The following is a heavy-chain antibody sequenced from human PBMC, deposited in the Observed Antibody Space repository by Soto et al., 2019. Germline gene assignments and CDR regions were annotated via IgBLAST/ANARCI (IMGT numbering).Heavy chain of an antibody. CDR1: GFTFSSYA. D-gene: IGHD3-3*01. J-gene: IGHJ4*02. V-gene: IGHV3-23*01. CDR3: AKDVRMAFDFWIAYPHSYDF. Sequence: EVQVLESGGGLVQPGGSLRLSCAASGFTFSSYAMDWVRQAPGKGLEWVSGLSGGGGRTYYADSVKGRFTISRDNAKNTLYLDMNSLRAEDTAIYYCAKDVRMAFDFWIAYPHSYDFWGQGTLVTVSS. CDR2: LSGGGGRT.